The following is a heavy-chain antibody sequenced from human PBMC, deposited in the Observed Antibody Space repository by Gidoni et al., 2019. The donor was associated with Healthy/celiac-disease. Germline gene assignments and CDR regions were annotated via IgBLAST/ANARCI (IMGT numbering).Heavy chain of an antibody. Sequence: QVQLVESGGGVVQPGWALRPSCAASGFTFSSYAMHWVRQAPGKGLEWVAVISYDGSNKYYADSVKGRFTISRDNSKNTLYLQMNSLRAEDTAVYYCARDVGSYWGQGTLVTVSS. CDR1: GFTFSSYA. CDR3: ARDVGSY. D-gene: IGHD1-26*01. V-gene: IGHV3-30*04. J-gene: IGHJ4*02. CDR2: ISYDGSNK.